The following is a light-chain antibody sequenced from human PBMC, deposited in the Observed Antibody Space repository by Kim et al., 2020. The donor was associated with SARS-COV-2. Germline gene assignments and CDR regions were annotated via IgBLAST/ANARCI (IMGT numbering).Light chain of an antibody. CDR1: HDIYTY. V-gene: IGKV1-17*03. Sequence: ASVGDRVTITCRASHDIYTYLAWFQQKPGKVPKRLISGASRLQSGVPSRFSGSGSGAEFTLTISNLQPEDVATDYCLHHKDYPYTFGQGTKVDIK. CDR2: GAS. J-gene: IGKJ1*01. CDR3: LHHKDYPYT.